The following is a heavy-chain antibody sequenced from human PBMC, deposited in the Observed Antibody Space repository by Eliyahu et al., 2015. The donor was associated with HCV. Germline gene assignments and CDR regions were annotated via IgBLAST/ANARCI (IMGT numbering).Heavy chain of an antibody. V-gene: IGHV3-9*01. CDR3: TKDLTPGGADV. Sequence: EVQLVESGGGLVQPGRSLRLSCVVSGLPGTAFGIHWVRQAPGKGLEWVSGIIWNSGVTGYADSVKGRFTISTDNAKNSLFLQMNSLRPDDTAVYYCTKDLTPGGADVWGQGTTVTVSS. D-gene: IGHD1-14*01. CDR2: IIWNSGVT. J-gene: IGHJ6*02. CDR1: GLPGTAFG.